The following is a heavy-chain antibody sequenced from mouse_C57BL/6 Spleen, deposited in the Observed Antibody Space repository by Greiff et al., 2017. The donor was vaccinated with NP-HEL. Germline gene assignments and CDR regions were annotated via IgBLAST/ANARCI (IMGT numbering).Heavy chain of an antibody. CDR1: GYSITSGYY. V-gene: IGHV3-6*01. CDR3: ARYDYVYWYFDV. CDR2: ISYDGSN. D-gene: IGHD2-4*01. Sequence: EVQLVESGPGLVKPSQSLSLTCSVTGYSITSGYYWNWIRQFPGNKLEWMGYISYDGSNNYNPSLKNRISITRDTSKNQFFLKLNSVTTEDTATYYCARYDYVYWYFDVWGTGTTVTVSS. J-gene: IGHJ1*03.